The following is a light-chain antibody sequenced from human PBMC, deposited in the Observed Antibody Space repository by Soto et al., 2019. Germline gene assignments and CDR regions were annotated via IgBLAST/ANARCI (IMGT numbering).Light chain of an antibody. CDR3: GSYAGSKGVV. CDR2: DVS. V-gene: IGLV2-8*01. Sequence: QSALTQPPSASGPPGQSVTISCTGTSSDVGGYNYVSWYQQHPGKAPKLLIHDVSKRPSGVPDRFSGSKSGNAASLTVSGLQAEDEADYYCGSYAGSKGVVFGGGTKVTVL. CDR1: SSDVGGYNY. J-gene: IGLJ2*01.